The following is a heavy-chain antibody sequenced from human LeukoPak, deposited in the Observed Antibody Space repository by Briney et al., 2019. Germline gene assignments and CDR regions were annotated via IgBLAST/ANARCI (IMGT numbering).Heavy chain of an antibody. Sequence: SETLSLTCTVSGGSISSYYWSWIRQPPGKGLEWIGYIYYSGSTNYNPSLKSRVTISVDTSKNQFSLKLSSVTAADTAVYYCARVATVADLPYYFDYWGLGTLVTVSS. CDR1: GGSISSYY. D-gene: IGHD6-19*01. V-gene: IGHV4-59*08. J-gene: IGHJ4*02. CDR2: IYYSGST. CDR3: ARVATVADLPYYFDY.